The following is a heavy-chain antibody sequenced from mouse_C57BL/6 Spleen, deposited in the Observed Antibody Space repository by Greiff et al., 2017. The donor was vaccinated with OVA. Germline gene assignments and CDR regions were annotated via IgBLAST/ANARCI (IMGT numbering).Heavy chain of an antibody. Sequence: LQESGTELVKPGASVKLSCKASGYTFTSYWMHWVKQRPGQGLEWIGNINPSNGGNNYNEQFKSKATLTVDKYSSTAYMQLSSLTFEDSAVYYCARDYYGSSFPWGKGTSVTVSS. D-gene: IGHD1-1*01. CDR2: INPSNGGN. CDR3: ARDYYGSSFP. J-gene: IGHJ4*01. CDR1: GYTFTSYW. V-gene: IGHV1-53*01.